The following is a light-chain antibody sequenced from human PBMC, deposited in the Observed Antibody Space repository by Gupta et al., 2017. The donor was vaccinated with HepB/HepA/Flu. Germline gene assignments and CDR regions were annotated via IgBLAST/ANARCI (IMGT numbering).Light chain of an antibody. Sequence: QSALTQPASVSGSPGQSITISCTGTSSVFGNYNLVSWYQQHPGKAPQLMIYGVTKRPSGVSNRFSGFKSGNTASLTISGLQAEDEADYYCCSYGGGSTLGVFGPGTKVTV. CDR2: GVT. CDR1: SSVFGNYNL. V-gene: IGLV2-23*02. J-gene: IGLJ1*01. CDR3: CSYGGGSTLGV.